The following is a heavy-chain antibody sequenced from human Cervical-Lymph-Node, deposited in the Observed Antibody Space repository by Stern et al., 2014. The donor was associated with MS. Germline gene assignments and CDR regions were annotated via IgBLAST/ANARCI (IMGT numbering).Heavy chain of an antibody. J-gene: IGHJ4*02. CDR1: GFTFRSYA. D-gene: IGHD4-17*01. Sequence: EVQLVESGGGLVQPGGSLRLSCAASGFTFRSYAMTWVRQAPGQGLDCVSISTGSGHQTNYAYSVKGRFTISRDNSNNTLYLQMDSLRADDTAVYYCARDTTDFDSWGQGNLVIVSS. V-gene: IGHV3-23*04. CDR3: ARDTTDFDS. CDR2: STGSGHQT.